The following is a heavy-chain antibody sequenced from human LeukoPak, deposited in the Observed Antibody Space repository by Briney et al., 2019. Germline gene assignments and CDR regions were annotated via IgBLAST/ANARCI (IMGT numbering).Heavy chain of an antibody. Sequence: GGSLRLSCAASGFTFSSYWMSWVRQAPGKGLEWVANIKQDGSEKYYVDSVKGRFTISRDNAKNSLYLQMNSLRAEDTAVYYCARTSWGGGLSAFDIWGQGTMVTVSS. V-gene: IGHV3-7*01. CDR1: GFTFSSYW. CDR2: IKQDGSEK. D-gene: IGHD3-16*01. J-gene: IGHJ3*02. CDR3: ARTSWGGGLSAFDI.